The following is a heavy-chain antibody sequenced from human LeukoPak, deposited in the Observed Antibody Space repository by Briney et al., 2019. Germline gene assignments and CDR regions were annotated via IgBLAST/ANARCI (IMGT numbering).Heavy chain of an antibody. J-gene: IGHJ3*02. CDR1: GFTFSNYW. CDR2: IKEDGSEK. CDR3: ARESPYYYDSPDAFDI. V-gene: IGHV3-7*03. D-gene: IGHD3-22*01. Sequence: GGSLRLSCAASGFTFSNYWMSWVRQAPGKGLEWVANIKEDGSEKYYVDSVKGRFIISRDNAKNALYLQMNSLRAEDTAVYYCARESPYYYDSPDAFDIWGQGTMVTVSS.